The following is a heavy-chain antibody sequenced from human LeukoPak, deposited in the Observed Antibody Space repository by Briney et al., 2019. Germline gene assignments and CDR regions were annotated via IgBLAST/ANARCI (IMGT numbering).Heavy chain of an antibody. D-gene: IGHD1-26*01. CDR3: ARYSASSGWFDP. CDR2: IYYSGST. CDR1: GGPNSSNGYY. Sequence: PSETESLIRTVSGGPNSSNGYYWVGIRQPPGKGLEWLGNIYYSGSTYYNPSLTSRVTISVDTSKNQFSLKVSSVTAADTAVYYCARYSASSGWFDPWGQGTPVTVSS. J-gene: IGHJ5*02. V-gene: IGHV4-39*01.